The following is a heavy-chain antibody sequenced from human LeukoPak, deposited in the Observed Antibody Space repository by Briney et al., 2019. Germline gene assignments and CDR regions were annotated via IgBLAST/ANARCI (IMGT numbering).Heavy chain of an antibody. V-gene: IGHV3-7*01. CDR1: GFTFGSYW. D-gene: IGHD3-3*01. Sequence: GGSLRLSCAASGFTFGSYWMSWVRQAPGKGLEWVANIKQDGSEKFYVDSVKGRFTISRDNAKKTLYLQMNSLRAEDTAVYYCARIFAGFLETYYIDFWGQGTLVTVSS. J-gene: IGHJ4*02. CDR2: IKQDGSEK. CDR3: ARIFAGFLETYYIDF.